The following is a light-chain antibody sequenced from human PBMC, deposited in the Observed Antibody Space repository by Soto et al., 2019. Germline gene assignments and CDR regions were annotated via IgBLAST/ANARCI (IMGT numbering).Light chain of an antibody. V-gene: IGLV1-47*01. CDR2: RNN. CDR3: AAWDDSLSGSWV. J-gene: IGLJ3*02. Sequence: QSVLTQPPSASGTPGQRVTISCSGSSSNIGSNYVYWYQQLPGTAPKLLIYRNNQRPSAVPDRFSGSKSGTSASPAISGLRSEDEADYYCAAWDDSLSGSWVFGGGTKLTVL. CDR1: SSNIGSNY.